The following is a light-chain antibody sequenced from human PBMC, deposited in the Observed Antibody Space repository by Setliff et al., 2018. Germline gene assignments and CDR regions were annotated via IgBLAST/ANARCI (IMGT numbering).Light chain of an antibody. V-gene: IGLV2-11*01. J-gene: IGLJ1*01. Sequence: QSVLTQPRSVSGSPGRSVTISCTGTSSDVGAYNYVSWYQQHLGKVPKLMIYDVRKRPSGVPDRFSGSKSGNTASLTISGLQAEDEADYYCCSYTGFSYVFGSGTKVTVL. CDR2: DVR. CDR1: SSDVGAYNY. CDR3: CSYTGFSYV.